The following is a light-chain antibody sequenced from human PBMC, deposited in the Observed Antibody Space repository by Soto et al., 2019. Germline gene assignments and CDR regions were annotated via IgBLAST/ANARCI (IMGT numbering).Light chain of an antibody. V-gene: IGKV3-15*01. CDR3: QQYNNWPRGT. CDR1: QRVSNN. J-gene: IGKJ1*01. Sequence: IVMTQSPASLSVSPGEGATLSCRASQRVSNNLAWYQQKPGQAPRLLFYGASTRATGIPARFSGSGSGTDFTLTISSLQSEDFAVYYCQQYNNWPRGTLGQGTKVEIK. CDR2: GAS.